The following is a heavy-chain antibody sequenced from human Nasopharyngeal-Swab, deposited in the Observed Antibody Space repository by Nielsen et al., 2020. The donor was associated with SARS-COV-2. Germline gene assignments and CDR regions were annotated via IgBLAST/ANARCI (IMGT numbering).Heavy chain of an antibody. CDR3: ARSHGSGSYVYY. Sequence: SVKVSCKASAGTFSSYAISCVRQAPAQGLEWMGGIIPIFGTANYAQKFQGRVTITADESTSTAYMELSSLRSEDTAVYYCARSHGSGSYVYYWGQGTLVTVSS. V-gene: IGHV1-69*13. D-gene: IGHD3-10*01. J-gene: IGHJ4*02. CDR1: AGTFSSYA. CDR2: IIPIFGTA.